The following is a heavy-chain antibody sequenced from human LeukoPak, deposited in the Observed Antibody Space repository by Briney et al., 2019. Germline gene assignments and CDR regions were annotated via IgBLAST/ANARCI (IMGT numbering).Heavy chain of an antibody. CDR1: GFTFTSSA. D-gene: IGHD1-7*01. CDR3: ATPWAGTEYYFDY. Sequence: ASVKVSCKASGFTFTSSAVQWVRQARGQRLEWIGWIVVGSGNTNYAQKFQERVTITRDMSTSTAYMELSSLRSEDTAVYYCATPWAGTEYYFDYWGQGTLVTVSS. CDR2: IVVGSGNT. J-gene: IGHJ4*02. V-gene: IGHV1-58*01.